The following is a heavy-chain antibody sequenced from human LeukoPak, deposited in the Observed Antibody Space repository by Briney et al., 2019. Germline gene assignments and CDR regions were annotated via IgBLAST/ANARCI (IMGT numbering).Heavy chain of an antibody. D-gene: IGHD4-23*01. CDR2: ISSSSSYI. V-gene: IGHV3-21*01. Sequence: GGSLRLSCAASGFTFSSYAMSWVRQAPGKGLEWVSSISSSSSYIYYADSVKGRFTISRDNAKNSLYLQMNSLRAEDTAVYYCARGATVVTRGVFDYWGQGTLVTVSS. CDR1: GFTFSSYA. CDR3: ARGATVVTRGVFDY. J-gene: IGHJ4*02.